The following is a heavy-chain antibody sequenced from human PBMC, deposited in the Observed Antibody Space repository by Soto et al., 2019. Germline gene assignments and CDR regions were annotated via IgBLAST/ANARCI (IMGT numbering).Heavy chain of an antibody. CDR2: IYYSGNT. Sequence: PSETLSLTCTVSGGSISSSTHYWGWIRQSPGKGLEWIGSIYYSGNTHYNPSLASRVTISVDTSKNQFSLKLSSVTAADTAVYYCARLSRDQKYSSGWQVPPYYFDYWGQGALVTVSS. CDR1: GGSISSSTHY. CDR3: ARLSRDQKYSSGWQVPPYYFDY. V-gene: IGHV4-39*07. J-gene: IGHJ4*02. D-gene: IGHD6-19*01.